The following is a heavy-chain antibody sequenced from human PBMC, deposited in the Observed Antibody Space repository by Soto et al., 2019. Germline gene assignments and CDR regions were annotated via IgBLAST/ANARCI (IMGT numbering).Heavy chain of an antibody. V-gene: IGHV4-31*03. CDR3: ARGGDGFDL. Sequence: QVRLQESGPGLVRPSQTLSLTCSVSGDSLTIGGHYWTWIRQHPVKGLEWIGYIYYSGSTYYSPSLKSRVTISVDTSENQFSLKLTSMTAADTAVYYCARGGDGFDLWGQGKMVTVSS. J-gene: IGHJ3*01. CDR2: IYYSGST. CDR1: GDSLTIGGHY.